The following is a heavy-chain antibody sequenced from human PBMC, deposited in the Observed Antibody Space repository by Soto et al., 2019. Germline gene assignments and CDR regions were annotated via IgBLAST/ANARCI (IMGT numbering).Heavy chain of an antibody. J-gene: IGHJ5*02. CDR2: INHSGST. Sequence: SETLSLTCAVYGGSFSGYYWSWIRQPPGKGLEWIGEINHSGSTNYNPSLKSRVTISVDTSKNQFSLKLSSVTAADTAVYYCARGWRRVRGGPPGWFDPWGQGTLVTVSS. D-gene: IGHD3-10*01. V-gene: IGHV4-34*01. CDR1: GGSFSGYY. CDR3: ARGWRRVRGGPPGWFDP.